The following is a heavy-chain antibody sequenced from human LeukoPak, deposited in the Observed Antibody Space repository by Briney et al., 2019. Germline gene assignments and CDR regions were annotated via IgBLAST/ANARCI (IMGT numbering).Heavy chain of an antibody. J-gene: IGHJ4*02. D-gene: IGHD3-10*01. CDR2: ISGSGSPI. Sequence: PGGSLRLSCAASGFTFSTYTMNWVRQAPGKGLEWVSYISGSGSPIYYADSVKGRFTISRDDSKNTLYLQMNSLTTEDTAVYYCSTIPTYVSGSYLNVGYWGQGTLVAVSS. V-gene: IGHV3-48*01. CDR3: STIPTYVSGSYLNVGY. CDR1: GFTFSTYT.